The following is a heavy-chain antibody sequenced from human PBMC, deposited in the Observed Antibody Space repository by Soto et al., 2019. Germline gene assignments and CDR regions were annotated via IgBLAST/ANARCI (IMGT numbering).Heavy chain of an antibody. Sequence: GASVKVSCKTSGFTFTNYDINWVRQATGQGLEWMGWMNPNSGDTGYAQKFQGRLTMTRDTSISTAYMELSSLRSEDTAVYYCATSHSGYDSNDFPILNYWAQGTLVTVSS. CDR3: ATSHSGYDSNDFPILNY. V-gene: IGHV1-8*01. CDR2: MNPNSGDT. CDR1: GFTFTNYD. D-gene: IGHD5-12*01. J-gene: IGHJ4*02.